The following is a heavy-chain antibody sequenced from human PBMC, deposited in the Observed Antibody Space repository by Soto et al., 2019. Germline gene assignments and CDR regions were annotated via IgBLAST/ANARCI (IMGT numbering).Heavy chain of an antibody. Sequence: QPQLVQSGTEVKKPGASLKVSCQASGYIFKDHDINWVRQATGQGLEWMGWMTPKSGYTGYAQKFEGRVTTTTDISLKLAYMELTSLTSDDTAVYYCTRAAVSWAEGTRRYMDVWGQGTTVTVSS. J-gene: IGHJ6*03. D-gene: IGHD1-26*01. CDR3: TRAAVSWAEGTRRYMDV. CDR2: MTPKSGYT. CDR1: GYIFKDHD. V-gene: IGHV1-8*01.